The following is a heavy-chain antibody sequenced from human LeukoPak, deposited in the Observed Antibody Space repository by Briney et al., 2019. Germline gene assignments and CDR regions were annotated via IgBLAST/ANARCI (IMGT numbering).Heavy chain of an antibody. V-gene: IGHV3-23*01. D-gene: IGHD5-24*01. CDR2: ITGPADVT. J-gene: IGHJ4*02. CDR1: GFTFSNYD. CDR3: AKDRVSGDGYNSLDY. Sequence: GGSLRLSCAASGFTFSNYDMNWVRQAPGKGLDWVSDITGPADVTTYADSVKGRFTISRDNSKNTVFLQMDRLRAEDTAVYYCAKDRVSGDGYNSLDYWGQGTLVTVSS.